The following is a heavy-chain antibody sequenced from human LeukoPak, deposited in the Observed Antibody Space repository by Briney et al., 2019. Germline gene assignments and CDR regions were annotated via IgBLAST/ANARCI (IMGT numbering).Heavy chain of an antibody. CDR3: ARDSGSYSDFDY. CDR1: GFIFGSYD. V-gene: IGHV3-7*01. CDR2: IKQDGSEK. J-gene: IGHJ4*02. Sequence: GGSLRLSCAASGFIFGSYDMHWVRQAPGKGLEWVANIKQDGSEKYYVDSVKGRFTISRDNAKNSLYLQMNSLRAEDTAVYYCARDSGSYSDFDYWGQGTLVTVSS. D-gene: IGHD1-26*01.